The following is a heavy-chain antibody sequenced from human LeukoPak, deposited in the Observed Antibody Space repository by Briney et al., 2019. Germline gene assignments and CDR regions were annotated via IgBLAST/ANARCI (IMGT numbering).Heavy chain of an antibody. V-gene: IGHV1-8*02. J-gene: IGHJ4*02. CDR1: GYTLTGYY. CDR2: INPNSGNT. D-gene: IGHD4-17*01. CDR3: ARGDTAYGDLTPAYDY. Sequence: ASVKVSCKASGYTLTGYYMHWVRQAPGQGLEWMGWINPNSGNTGYAQKFQGRVTMTRNTSISTAYMELSSLRSEDTAVYYCARGDTAYGDLTPAYDYWGQGTLVTVSS.